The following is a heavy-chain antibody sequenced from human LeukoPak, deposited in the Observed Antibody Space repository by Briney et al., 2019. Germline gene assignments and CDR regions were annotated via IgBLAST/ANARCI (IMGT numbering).Heavy chain of an antibody. Sequence: GGSLRLSCAASGFTFSSYSMNWVCQAPGKGLEWVSYISSSSSTIYYADSVKGRFTISRDNAKNSLYLQMNSLRAEDTAVYYCARGSAWSFDYWGQGTLVTVSS. V-gene: IGHV3-48*01. D-gene: IGHD6-19*01. CDR1: GFTFSSYS. CDR3: ARGSAWSFDY. J-gene: IGHJ4*02. CDR2: ISSSSSTI.